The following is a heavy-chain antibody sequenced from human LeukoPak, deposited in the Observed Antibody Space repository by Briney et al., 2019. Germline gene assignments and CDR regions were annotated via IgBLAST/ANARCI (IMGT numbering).Heavy chain of an antibody. J-gene: IGHJ6*04. CDR2: ILENGSYQ. V-gene: IGHV3-30*04. CDR3: AELGITMIGGV. Sequence: GRSLRLSCAASGFTFSNYIMHWVRQAPGKGLDWVAVILENGSYQYYADSVKGRFTISRDNAKNSLYLQMNSLRAEDTAVYYCAELGITMIGGVWGKGTTVTISS. CDR1: GFTFSNYI. D-gene: IGHD3-10*02.